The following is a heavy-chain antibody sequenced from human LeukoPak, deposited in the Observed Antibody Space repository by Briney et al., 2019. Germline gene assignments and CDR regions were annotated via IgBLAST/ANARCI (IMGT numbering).Heavy chain of an antibody. CDR2: IYYSGST. CDR3: ARNVVGSARLYNWFDP. Sequence: SETLSLTCTVSGGSISSSSYYWGWIRQPPGKGLEWIGRIYYSGSTYYNPSLKSRVTISVDTSKNQFSLKLSSVTAADTAVYYCARNVVGSARLYNWFDPWGQGTLVTVSS. V-gene: IGHV4-39*01. J-gene: IGHJ5*02. D-gene: IGHD2-21*01. CDR1: GGSISSSSYY.